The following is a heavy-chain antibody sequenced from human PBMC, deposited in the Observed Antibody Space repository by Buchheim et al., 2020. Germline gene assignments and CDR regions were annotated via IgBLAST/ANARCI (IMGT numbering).Heavy chain of an antibody. V-gene: IGHV3-23*01. J-gene: IGHJ4*02. Sequence: EVQLLESGGGSVQPGGSLRLSCAAPGFTFISYAMSWVRQAPGKGLEWVSGISGSADSTYYADSVKGRFTTSRDNSKNTLYLQMNSLRAEDTAVYYCAKDMDHLYGNLIYWGQGTL. CDR2: ISGSADST. D-gene: IGHD4-11*01. CDR1: GFTFISYA. CDR3: AKDMDHLYGNLIY.